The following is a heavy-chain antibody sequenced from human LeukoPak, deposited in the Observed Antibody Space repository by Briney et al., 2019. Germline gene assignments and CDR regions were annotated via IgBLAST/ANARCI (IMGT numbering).Heavy chain of an antibody. CDR3: ARDPGYGDYGDY. D-gene: IGHD4-17*01. J-gene: IGHJ4*02. Sequence: GASVKVSCKASGYTFTSYGISWVRQAPGQGLEWMGWISADNGNTNYAQKLQGRVTMTTETSTSTAYMELRSLSSDDTAVYYCARDPGYGDYGDYWGQGTLVTVSS. CDR2: ISADNGNT. CDR1: GYTFTSYG. V-gene: IGHV1-18*01.